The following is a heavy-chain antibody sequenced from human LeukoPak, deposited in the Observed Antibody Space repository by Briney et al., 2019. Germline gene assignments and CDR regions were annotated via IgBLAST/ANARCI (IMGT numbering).Heavy chain of an antibody. CDR2: ISSSGSTI. J-gene: IGHJ6*02. V-gene: IGHV3-48*03. D-gene: IGHD3-3*01. CDR1: GFTFSSYE. Sequence: GGSPRLSCEASGFTFSSYEMNWVRQAPGKGLEWVSYISSSGSTIYYADSVKGRFTISRDNAKNSLYLQMNSLRAEDTAVYYCARIFGDDYYGMDVWGQGTTVTVSS. CDR3: ARIFGDDYYGMDV.